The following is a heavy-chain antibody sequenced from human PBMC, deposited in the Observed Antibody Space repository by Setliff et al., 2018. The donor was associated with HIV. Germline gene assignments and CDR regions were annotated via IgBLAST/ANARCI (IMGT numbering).Heavy chain of an antibody. CDR2: MNHRGVI. D-gene: IGHD6-13*01. Sequence: SETLSLTCTVYGGSFSGYYWTWIRQPPGKGLEFIGEMNHRGVIKYLSSLKSRVTMAVDTSKKQFSLKLSSVTAADTAVYYCARGSLYSSSSCFDYWGQGTLVTVSS. V-gene: IGHV4-34*01. CDR1: GGSFSGYY. CDR3: ARGSLYSSSSCFDY. J-gene: IGHJ4*02.